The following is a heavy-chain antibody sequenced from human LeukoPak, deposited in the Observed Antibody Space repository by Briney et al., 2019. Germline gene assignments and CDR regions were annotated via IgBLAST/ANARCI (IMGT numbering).Heavy chain of an antibody. V-gene: IGHV4-59*08. D-gene: IGHD6-19*01. J-gene: IGHJ4*02. CDR1: GGSISSYY. Sequence: SETLSLTCTVSGGSISSYYWSWIRQPPGKGLEWIGYIYYSGSTNYNPSLKSRVTISVDTSKNQFSLNLNSVTAADTAVYYCARHAVYAGSGWAFDYWGQGTLVTVSS. CDR3: ARHAVYAGSGWAFDY. CDR2: IYYSGST.